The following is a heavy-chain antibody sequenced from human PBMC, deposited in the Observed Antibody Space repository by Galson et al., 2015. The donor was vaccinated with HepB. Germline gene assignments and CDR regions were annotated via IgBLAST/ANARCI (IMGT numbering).Heavy chain of an antibody. CDR3: ARDTNDFWGYYYYMDV. J-gene: IGHJ6*03. CDR2: ISSSSSYI. Sequence: SLRLSCAASGFTFSSYSMNWVHQAPGKGLEWVSSISSSSSYIYYADSVKGRFTISRDNAKNSLYLQMNSLRAEDTAVYYCARDTNDFWGYYYYMDVWGKGTTVTVSS. CDR1: GFTFSSYS. D-gene: IGHD3-3*01. V-gene: IGHV3-21*01.